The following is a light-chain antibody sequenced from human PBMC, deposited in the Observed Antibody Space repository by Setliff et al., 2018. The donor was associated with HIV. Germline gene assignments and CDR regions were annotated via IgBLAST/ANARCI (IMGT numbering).Light chain of an antibody. CDR1: SSDVGGYNS. J-gene: IGLJ1*01. CDR2: DVS. V-gene: IGLV2-14*03. CDR3: NSYRSGSPYV. Sequence: QSALAQPASVSGSPGQAITISCTGTSSDVGGYNSVSWYQQYPGKAPKLMIFDVSLRPSGVSNRFSGSKSGNTASLTISGLRAEDEADYFCNSYRSGSPYVFGTGTKSPS.